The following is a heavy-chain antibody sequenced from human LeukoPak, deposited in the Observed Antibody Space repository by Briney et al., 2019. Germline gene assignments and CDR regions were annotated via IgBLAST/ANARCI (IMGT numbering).Heavy chain of an antibody. Sequence: PSETLSLTCTVSGGSISSHYWSWIRQPPGKGLEWIGYIYYSGSTNYNPSLKSRVTISVDTSKNQFSLKLSSVTAADTAVYYCARAVGRSLMTTAADIAAAGQYYFDYWGQGTLVTVSS. J-gene: IGHJ4*02. V-gene: IGHV4-59*11. CDR1: GGSISSHY. CDR2: IYYSGST. D-gene: IGHD6-13*01. CDR3: ARAVGRSLMTTAADIAAAGQYYFDY.